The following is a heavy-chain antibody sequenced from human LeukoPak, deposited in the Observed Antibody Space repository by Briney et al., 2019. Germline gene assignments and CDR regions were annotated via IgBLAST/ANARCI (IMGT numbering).Heavy chain of an antibody. J-gene: IGHJ4*02. V-gene: IGHV3-74*01. D-gene: IGHD2-2*01. CDR3: ARDDSVVVPAAMGEMLDY. Sequence: GGSLRLSCAASGFTFSSYWMHWVRQAPGKGLVWVSRINSDGSSTSYADSVKGRFTISRGNAKNTLYLQMNSLRAEDTAVYYCARDDSVVVPAAMGEMLDYWGQGTLVTVSS. CDR1: GFTFSSYW. CDR2: INSDGSST.